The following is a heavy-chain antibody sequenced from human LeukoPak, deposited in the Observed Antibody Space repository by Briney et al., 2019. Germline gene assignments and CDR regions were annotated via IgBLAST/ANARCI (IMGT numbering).Heavy chain of an antibody. V-gene: IGHV3-7*01. CDR1: GFTFRSYW. D-gene: IGHD2-15*01. Sequence: GGSLRLSCAASGFTFRSYWMGWVSQTPGKGLEWLANINEDGSTTYYVDSVKGRFTISRNNADNSLYLQMNSLRAEDTAVYYCARDATRGGDFDSWGQGTLVTVSS. J-gene: IGHJ4*02. CDR2: INEDGSTT. CDR3: ARDATRGGDFDS.